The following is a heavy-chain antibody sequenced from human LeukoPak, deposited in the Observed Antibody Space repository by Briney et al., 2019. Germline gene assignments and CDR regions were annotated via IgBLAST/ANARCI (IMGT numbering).Heavy chain of an antibody. Sequence: PSETLSLTCTVSGGSISSGSYYWGWIRQPPGKGLEWIGNIYYSGSSYHNPSLKSRVAISLDTSKNQFSLKLSSVTAADMAVYYCARYVKSGYYREGNYFDHWGQGTLVTVSS. CDR3: ARYVKSGYYREGNYFDH. J-gene: IGHJ4*02. CDR2: IYYSGSS. V-gene: IGHV4-39*01. D-gene: IGHD5-12*01. CDR1: GGSISSGSYY.